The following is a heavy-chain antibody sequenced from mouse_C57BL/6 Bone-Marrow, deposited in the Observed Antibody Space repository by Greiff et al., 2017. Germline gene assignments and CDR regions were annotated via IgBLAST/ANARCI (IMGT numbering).Heavy chain of an antibody. D-gene: IGHD2-4*01. CDR2: IDPSDSYT. Sequence: QVQLQQPGAELVMPGASVKLSCKASGYTFTSYWMHWVKQRPGQGLEWIGEIDPSDSYTNYNQKFKGKSTLTVDKSSSTAYMQLSSLTSEDSAVYYCARREENYDYDVGYFDYWGQGTTLTVSS. J-gene: IGHJ2*01. V-gene: IGHV1-69*01. CDR3: ARREENYDYDVGYFDY. CDR1: GYTFTSYW.